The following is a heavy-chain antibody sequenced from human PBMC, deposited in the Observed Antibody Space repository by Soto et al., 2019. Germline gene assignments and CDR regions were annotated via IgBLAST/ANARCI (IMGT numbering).Heavy chain of an antibody. CDR3: ARDESATVTTYSY. Sequence: SVKVSCKASGGTFSSYTISWVRQAPGQGLEWMGRIIPILGIANYAQKFQGRVTITADKSTSTAYMELSSLRSEDTAVYYCARDESATVTTYSYWRQGTLVTVSS. J-gene: IGHJ4*02. CDR2: IIPILGIA. V-gene: IGHV1-69*04. D-gene: IGHD4-17*01. CDR1: GGTFSSYT.